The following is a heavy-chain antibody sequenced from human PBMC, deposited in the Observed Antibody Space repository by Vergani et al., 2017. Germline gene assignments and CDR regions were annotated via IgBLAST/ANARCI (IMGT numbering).Heavy chain of an antibody. V-gene: IGHV3-15*01. CDR3: TTGKRGVFDY. Sequence: EVQLLESGGGLVQPGGSLRLSCAASGFTFSSYAMSWVRQAPGKGLEWVGRIKSKTDGGTTDYGALVRGRFTISRDDSQNTLYLQMSSRKTEDTAVSFCTTGKRGVFDYWGQGTLLTVSS. CDR2: IKSKTDGGTT. CDR1: GFTFSSYA. D-gene: IGHD3-16*01. J-gene: IGHJ4*02.